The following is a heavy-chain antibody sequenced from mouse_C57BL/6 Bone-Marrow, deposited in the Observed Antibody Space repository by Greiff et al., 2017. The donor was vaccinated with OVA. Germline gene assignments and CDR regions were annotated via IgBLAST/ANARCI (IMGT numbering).Heavy chain of an antibody. CDR1: GFTFSSYT. Sequence: EVHLVESGGGLVKPGGSLKLSCAASGFTFSSYTMSWVRQTPEKRLEWVATISGGGGNTYYPDSVKGRFTISRDNAKNTLYLQMSSLRSEDTALYYCAREYYYGSSSSYWYFDVWGTGTTVTVSS. J-gene: IGHJ1*03. CDR3: AREYYYGSSSSYWYFDV. D-gene: IGHD1-1*01. V-gene: IGHV5-9*01. CDR2: ISGGGGNT.